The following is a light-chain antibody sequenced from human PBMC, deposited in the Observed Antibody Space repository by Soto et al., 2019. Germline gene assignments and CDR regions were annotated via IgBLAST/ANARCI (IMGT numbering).Light chain of an antibody. CDR3: CSYAGNYTFV. CDR1: SSDVGGYNY. J-gene: IGLJ2*01. CDR2: AVS. V-gene: IGLV2-11*01. Sequence: QSVLTQPRSVSGSPGQSVTISCTGTSSDVGGYNYVSWYQQHPGKAPKLMIYAVSKRPSGVPDRFSGSKSGNTASLTISGLQADDEADYYCCSYAGNYTFVFGGGTKLTVL.